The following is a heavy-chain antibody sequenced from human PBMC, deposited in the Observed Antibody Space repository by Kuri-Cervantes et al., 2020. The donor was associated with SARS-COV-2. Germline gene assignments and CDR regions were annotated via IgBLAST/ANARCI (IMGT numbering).Heavy chain of an antibody. D-gene: IGHD5-18*01. CDR3: ARELIGAAMVYWFDP. CDR1: GYTFTSYY. Sequence: ASVKVSCKASGYTFTSYYMHWVRQAPGQGLEWMGIINPSGGSTSYAQKFQGRVTMTRDTSTSTVYMELSSLRSEDTAVYYCARELIGAAMVYWFDPWGQGTLVTVSS. V-gene: IGHV1-46*01. J-gene: IGHJ5*02. CDR2: INPSGGST.